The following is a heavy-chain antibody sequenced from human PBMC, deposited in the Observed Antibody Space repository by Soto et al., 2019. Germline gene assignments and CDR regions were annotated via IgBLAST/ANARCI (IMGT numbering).Heavy chain of an antibody. Sequence: QLQLQESGPGLVKPSETLSLTCTVSGGSISSSSYYWGWIRQPPGKGLEWIGSIYYSGSTYYNPSLKSRVTISVDTSKNQFSLKLSSVTAADTAVYYCARLHDGYCSGGSCYWIDAFDIWGQGTMVTVSS. V-gene: IGHV4-39*01. CDR3: ARLHDGYCSGGSCYWIDAFDI. CDR2: IYYSGST. J-gene: IGHJ3*02. CDR1: GGSISSSSYY. D-gene: IGHD2-15*01.